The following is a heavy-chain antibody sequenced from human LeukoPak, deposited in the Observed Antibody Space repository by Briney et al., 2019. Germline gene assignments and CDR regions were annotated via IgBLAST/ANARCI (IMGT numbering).Heavy chain of an antibody. CDR2: IYTSGST. V-gene: IGHV4-4*07. CDR1: GGSISSYY. D-gene: IGHD2-8*01. CDR3: ARGGGLYRHNWFDP. Sequence: SETLSLTCTVSGGSISSYYWSWIRQPAGKGLEWIGRIYTSGSTNYNPSLKSRVTMSVDTSKNQFSLKLSSVTAADTAVYYCARGGGLYRHNWFDPWGQGTLVTVSS. J-gene: IGHJ5*02.